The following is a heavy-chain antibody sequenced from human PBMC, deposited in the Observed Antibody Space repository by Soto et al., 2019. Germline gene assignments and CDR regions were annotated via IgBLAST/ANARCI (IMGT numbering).Heavy chain of an antibody. V-gene: IGHV1-69*13. CDR3: ARESWYYYDSSGYQPFDY. D-gene: IGHD3-22*01. CDR1: GGTFSSYA. Sequence: SVKVSCKASGGTFSSYAISWVRQAPGQGLEWMGGIIPIFGTANYAQKFQGRVTITADESTSTAYMELSSLRSEDTAVYYCARESWYYYDSSGYQPFDYWGQGTLVTVSS. J-gene: IGHJ4*02. CDR2: IIPIFGTA.